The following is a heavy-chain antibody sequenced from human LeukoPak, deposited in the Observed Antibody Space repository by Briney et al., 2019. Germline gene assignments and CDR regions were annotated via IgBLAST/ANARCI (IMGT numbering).Heavy chain of an antibody. CDR3: ARGGVYSTSAVDY. J-gene: IGHJ4*02. Sequence: PGGSLRLSCAASGFTFSSYSMNWVRQAPGKGLEWVSAMSSSSAYIFYADSVKGRFTISRDNAKNSLYLQMNSLRAEDTAVYYCARGGVYSTSAVDYWGQGTLVTVSS. CDR2: MSSSSAYI. D-gene: IGHD6-6*01. CDR1: GFTFSSYS. V-gene: IGHV3-21*06.